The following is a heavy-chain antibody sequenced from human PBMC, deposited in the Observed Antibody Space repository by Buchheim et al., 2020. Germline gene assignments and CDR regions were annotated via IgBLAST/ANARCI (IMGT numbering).Heavy chain of an antibody. V-gene: IGHV3-9*01. CDR3: ARDNGAQLGPPQY. D-gene: IGHD2-8*01. Sequence: EVNLVESGGGLVRPDRSVRLSCVVSGIGIRYAAMHWVRQSPGKGLEWVAGINWSGDDIHYAYTVKGRFIISRDNARSSLFFSMSSLTSDDTALYFCARDNGAQLGPPQYWGRGTL. CDR1: GIGIRYAA. J-gene: IGHJ4*02. CDR2: INWSGDDI.